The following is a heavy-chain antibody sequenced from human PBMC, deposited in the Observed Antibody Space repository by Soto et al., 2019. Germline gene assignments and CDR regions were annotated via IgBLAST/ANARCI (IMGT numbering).Heavy chain of an antibody. CDR2: IHHSGST. J-gene: IGHJ6*02. Sequence: QVQLQESGPGLVKPSGTLSLTCALSGGSISSDNWWTWVRQPPGKGLEWIGEIHHSGSTNYSPSLKSRVTISADNSKSPFSLKLTSVTAADTAVYYCARIPYFYYAMDVWGQGTTVTVSS. CDR3: ARIPYFYYAMDV. V-gene: IGHV4-4*02. D-gene: IGHD2-2*02. CDR1: GGSISSDNW.